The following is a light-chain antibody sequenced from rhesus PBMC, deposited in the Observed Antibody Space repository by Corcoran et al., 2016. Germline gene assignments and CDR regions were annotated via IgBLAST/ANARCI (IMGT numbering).Light chain of an antibody. CDR2: DVS. J-gene: IGLJ1*01. CDR1: SSDIGGYNY. CDR3: SSYVGCNTYI. V-gene: IGLV2-23*01. Sequence: QAALTQPPSVSGSPGQSFTISCTGTSSDIGGYNYVSWYQQHPGEAPKLMIYDVSKRPSGVSDRFSGSKSGNTASLTISGLQAEDEADYYCSSYVGCNTYIFGAGTRLTVL.